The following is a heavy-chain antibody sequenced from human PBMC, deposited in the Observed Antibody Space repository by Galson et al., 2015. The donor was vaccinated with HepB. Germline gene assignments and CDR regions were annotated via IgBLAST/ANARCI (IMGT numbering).Heavy chain of an antibody. V-gene: IGHV3-30*04. CDR3: ARGRKVRFFDWFLQDDWCFDL. CDR1: AFTFSSYA. D-gene: IGHD3-9*01. Sequence: SLRLSCAASAFTFSSYAIHWVRQAPGKGLDWVAAISFDGVNKYYADSVKGRFTISRDNSKNTLYLQMSSLGPEDTAVYFCARGRKVRFFDWFLQDDWCFDLWGRGTLVIVSS. CDR2: ISFDGVNK. J-gene: IGHJ2*01.